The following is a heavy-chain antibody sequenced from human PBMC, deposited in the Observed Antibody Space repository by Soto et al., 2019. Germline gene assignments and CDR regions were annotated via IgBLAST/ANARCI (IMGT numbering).Heavy chain of an antibody. V-gene: IGHV3-48*02. CDR2: ISSSSSTI. J-gene: IGHJ6*02. D-gene: IGHD6-13*01. Sequence: GGSLRLSCAASGFTFSSYSMNWVRQAPGKGLEWVSYISSSSSTIYYADSVKGRFTISRDNAKNSLYLQMNSLRDEDTAVYYCARFAAAGTPTYYYYYGMDVWGQGTTVTVSS. CDR1: GFTFSSYS. CDR3: ARFAAAGTPTYYYYYGMDV.